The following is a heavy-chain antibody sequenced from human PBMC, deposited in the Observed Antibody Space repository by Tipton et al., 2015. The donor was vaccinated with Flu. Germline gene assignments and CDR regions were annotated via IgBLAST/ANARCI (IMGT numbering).Heavy chain of an antibody. Sequence: LRLSCTVSGGSLSSYYWSWIRQPAGKGLEWIGRIYTSGGTKFNPSLRGRLTISVDASKKEFSLKLSSVTAADTAVYYCARGSGSGTFMIFDFWGQGTLVTVSS. V-gene: IGHV4-4*07. CDR2: IYTSGGT. J-gene: IGHJ4*02. CDR1: GGSLSSYY. D-gene: IGHD3-10*01. CDR3: ARGSGSGTFMIFDF.